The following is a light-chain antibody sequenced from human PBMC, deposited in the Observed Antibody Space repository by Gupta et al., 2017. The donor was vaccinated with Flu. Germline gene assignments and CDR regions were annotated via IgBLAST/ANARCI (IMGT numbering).Light chain of an antibody. J-gene: IGKJ1*01. Sequence: EIVLTQSPDTLSLSPGERATLSCRPSQTVSSTSVAWYQQKPGQSPRLLIYGSSIRATGIPDRFSGGESWPDFTLTISRLEPEDFAVYYWQHVGTSWTFGQGTRVEI. CDR2: GSS. CDR3: QHVGTSWT. CDR1: QTVSSTS. V-gene: IGKV3-20*01.